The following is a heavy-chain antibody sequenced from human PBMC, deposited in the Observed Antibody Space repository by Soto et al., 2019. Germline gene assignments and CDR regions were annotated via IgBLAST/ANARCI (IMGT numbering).Heavy chain of an antibody. V-gene: IGHV3-49*04. CDR2: IRSKAYGGTP. CDR1: GFTFGDYA. J-gene: IGHJ6*02. CDR3: ERYLLNGMDA. Sequence: GGSLRLSCTASGFTFGDYAVNWVRQAPGKGLEWVGFIRSKAYGGTPEYAASVKGRFTISRDDSKSIAYLQMNSLKTEDTAVFSCERYLLNGMDAWGQGTTVTVSS. D-gene: IGHD2-15*01.